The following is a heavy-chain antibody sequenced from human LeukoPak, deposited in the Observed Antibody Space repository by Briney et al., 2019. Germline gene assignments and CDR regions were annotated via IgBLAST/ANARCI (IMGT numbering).Heavy chain of an antibody. CDR2: INHSGST. V-gene: IGHV4-34*01. J-gene: IGHJ3*02. D-gene: IGHD3-3*01. Sequence: PSETLSLTCAVYGGSFSGYYWSWIRQPPGKGLEWIGEINHSGSTNYNPSLKSRVTISVDTSKNQFSLKLSSVTAADTAVYYCARPSRDLSLTYYDFWSAETGAFDIWGQGTMVTVSS. CDR3: ARPSRDLSLTYYDFWSAETGAFDI. CDR1: GGSFSGYY.